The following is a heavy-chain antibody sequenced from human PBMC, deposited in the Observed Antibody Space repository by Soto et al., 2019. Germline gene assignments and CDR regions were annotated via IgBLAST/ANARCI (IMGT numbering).Heavy chain of an antibody. V-gene: IGHV3-23*01. J-gene: IGHJ5*02. CDR2: ISGSAGST. CDR3: AKTYSISWRPPFGP. CDR1: GFPFSNCA. Sequence: HPGGSLRLSCAASGFPFSNCAMSWVRQAPGKGLEWVSAISGSAGSTYYADSVKGRFTISRDNSKSTLYLQVNSLRAEDTAVYYSAKTYSISWRPPFGPWGKGTLVTVS. D-gene: IGHD6-13*01.